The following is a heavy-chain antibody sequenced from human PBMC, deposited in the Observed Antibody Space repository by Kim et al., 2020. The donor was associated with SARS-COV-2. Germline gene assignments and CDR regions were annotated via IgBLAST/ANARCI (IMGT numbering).Heavy chain of an antibody. J-gene: IGHJ1*01. Sequence: GGSLRLSCAASGFTFSSYGMHWVRQAPGKGLEWVAVISYDGSNNYYADSVKGRFTISRDNSKNTLYLQMNSLRAEDTAVYYCAKPLRMVGMVQEGDYFQHWGQGTLVTVSS. V-gene: IGHV3-30*18. CDR3: AKPLRMVGMVQEGDYFQH. CDR1: GFTFSSYG. D-gene: IGHD3-10*01. CDR2: ISYDGSNN.